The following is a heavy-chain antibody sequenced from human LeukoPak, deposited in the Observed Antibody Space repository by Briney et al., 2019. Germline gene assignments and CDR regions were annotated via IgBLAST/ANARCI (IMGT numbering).Heavy chain of an antibody. V-gene: IGHV4-34*01. CDR2: INHSGST. J-gene: IGHJ3*02. CDR3: ARGESVPAADSFRDLHAFDI. D-gene: IGHD2-2*01. CDR1: GGSFSGYY. Sequence: PSETLSLTCAVYGGSFSGYYWSWIRQPPGKGLEWIGEINHSGSTNYNPSPKSRVTISVDTSKNQFSLKLSSVTAADTAVYYCARGESVPAADSFRDLHAFDIWGQGTMVTVSS.